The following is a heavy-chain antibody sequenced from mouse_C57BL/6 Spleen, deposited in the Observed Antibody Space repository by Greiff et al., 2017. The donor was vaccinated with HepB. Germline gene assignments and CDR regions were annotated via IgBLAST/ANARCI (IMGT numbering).Heavy chain of an antibody. CDR2: ISYDGSN. CDR3: ARGKSNYVFYAMDY. V-gene: IGHV3-6*01. Sequence: EVQLQQSGPGLVKPSQSLSLTCSVTGYSITSGYYWNWIRQFPGNKLEWMGYISYDGSNNYKPSLKNRISITRDTSKNKFFLKLNSVTTEDTATYYCARGKSNYVFYAMDYWGQGTSVTVSS. J-gene: IGHJ4*01. D-gene: IGHD2-5*01. CDR1: GYSITSGYY.